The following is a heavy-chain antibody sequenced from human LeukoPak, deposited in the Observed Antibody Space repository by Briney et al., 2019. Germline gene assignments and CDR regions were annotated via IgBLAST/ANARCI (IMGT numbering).Heavy chain of an antibody. CDR2: IYASGST. Sequence: PSETLSLTCTVSGGSISSYYWSWIRQPAGKGLEWIGRIYASGSTNYNPSLKSRVTMSVDTSKNQFSLKLSSVTAADTAVYYCARDVWVFDSYDFWSGYPKYSWFDPWGQGTLVTVSS. V-gene: IGHV4-4*07. D-gene: IGHD3-3*01. CDR3: ARDVWVFDSYDFWSGYPKYSWFDP. J-gene: IGHJ5*02. CDR1: GGSISSYY.